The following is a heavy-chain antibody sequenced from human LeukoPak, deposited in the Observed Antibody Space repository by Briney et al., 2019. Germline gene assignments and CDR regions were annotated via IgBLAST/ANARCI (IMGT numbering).Heavy chain of an antibody. CDR3: VKSLWLYGAFDV. CDR2: ISSNGGST. V-gene: IGHV3-64D*09. CDR1: GFTFSSYP. Sequence: PGGSLRLSCSASGFTFSSYPMHWVRQAPGKGLEYVSAISSNGGSTYYADSVKGRFTSSRDNSKNTLYLQMSSLRPEDTAVYYCVKSLWLYGAFDVWGQGTMVTVSS. D-gene: IGHD2-2*02. J-gene: IGHJ3*01.